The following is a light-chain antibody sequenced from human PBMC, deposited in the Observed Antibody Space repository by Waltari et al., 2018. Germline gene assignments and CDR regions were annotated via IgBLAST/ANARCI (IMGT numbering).Light chain of an antibody. V-gene: IGKV1-9*01. J-gene: IGKJ3*01. CDR1: QDISSY. Sequence: DIQLTQSPSFLSASVGDRVTITCRTSQDISSYLAWYQQRPGKAPKLLSYAASTLQTGVPSRFSGGGSGTEFALTISSLQPEDFASFYCQQLSSYPFTFGPGTKVDIK. CDR3: QQLSSYPFT. CDR2: AAS.